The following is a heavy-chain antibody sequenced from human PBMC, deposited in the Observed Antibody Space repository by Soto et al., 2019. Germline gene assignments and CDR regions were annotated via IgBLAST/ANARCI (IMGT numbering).Heavy chain of an antibody. V-gene: IGHV1-18*01. J-gene: IGHJ4*02. CDR1: GYTFISYG. D-gene: IGHD2-2*01. CDR3: ARAPCSPSSLALAGAWAPGVEMDF. CDR2: ISSYNGKT. Sequence: QVQLVQSGAAVKKTGASVEVSCKASGYTFISYGITWVRRAPGQGLEWMGWISSYNGKTNYAQRFQGRATMTTDRPTSAAYRELRSLRSDDTAVYYCARAPCSPSSLALAGAWAPGVEMDFWGQGTLVTVSS.